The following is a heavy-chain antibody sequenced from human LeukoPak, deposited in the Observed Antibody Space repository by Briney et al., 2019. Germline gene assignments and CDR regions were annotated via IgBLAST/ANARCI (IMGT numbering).Heavy chain of an antibody. J-gene: IGHJ4*02. CDR3: ARGFIAYGSGSSFF. CDR1: GFTFSSYS. Sequence: PAGGSLRLSCAASGFTFSSYSMNWVRQAPGKGLEWVSYISSSSSTIYYADSVKGRFTISRDNAKNSLYLQMNILRAEDTAVYYCARGFIAYGSGSSFFWGQGTLVTVSS. D-gene: IGHD3-10*01. CDR2: ISSSSSTI. V-gene: IGHV3-48*01.